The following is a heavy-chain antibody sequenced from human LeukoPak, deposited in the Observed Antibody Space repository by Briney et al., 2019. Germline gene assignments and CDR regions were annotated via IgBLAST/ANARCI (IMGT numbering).Heavy chain of an antibody. V-gene: IGHV1-69*05. J-gene: IGHJ5*02. CDR2: IIPIFGTA. CDR3: ATRYCSSTCCYNWFDP. CDR1: GYTFTSYG. D-gene: IGHD2-2*01. Sequence: GASVKVSCKASGYTFTSYGISWVRQAPGQGLEWMGGIIPIFGTANYAQKFQGRVTITTDESTSTAYMELSSLRSEDTAVYYCATRYCSSTCCYNWFDPWGQGTLVTVSS.